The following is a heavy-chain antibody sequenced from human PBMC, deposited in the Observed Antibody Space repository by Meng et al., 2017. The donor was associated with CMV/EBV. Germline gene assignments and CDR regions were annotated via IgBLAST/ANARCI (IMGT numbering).Heavy chain of an antibody. J-gene: IGHJ4*02. CDR1: GFTFSDYY. V-gene: IGHV3-11*04. CDR3: ARLRYYYGSGSYYKGTYFDY. CDR2: ISSSGSTT. D-gene: IGHD3-10*01. Sequence: AGSLRLSCAVSGFTFSDYYMSWIRQAPGKGLELVSYISSSGSTTYYADSVKGRFTITRDNAKNSLYLQMNSLRAEDKAVYYCARLRYYYGSGSYYKGTYFDYWGQGTLVTVSS.